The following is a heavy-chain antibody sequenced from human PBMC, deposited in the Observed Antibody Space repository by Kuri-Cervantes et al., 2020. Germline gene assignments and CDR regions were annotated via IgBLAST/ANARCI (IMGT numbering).Heavy chain of an antibody. J-gene: IGHJ4*02. D-gene: IGHD3-22*01. CDR3: AKDYANSGYPIDY. V-gene: IGHV3-9*01. CDR2: ISWNSGSI. CDR1: GFTFDDYA. Sequence: SLKISCAASGFTFDDYAMHWVRQAPGKGLEWVSGISWNSGSIGYADSVKGRFTISRDNAKNSLYLQMNSLRAEDTALYYCAKDYANSGYPIDYWGQGTLVTVSS.